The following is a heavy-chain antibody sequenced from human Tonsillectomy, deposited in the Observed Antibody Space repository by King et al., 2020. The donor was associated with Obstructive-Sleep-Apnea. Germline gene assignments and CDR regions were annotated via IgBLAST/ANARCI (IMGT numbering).Heavy chain of an antibody. CDR1: GGTFSSYA. Sequence: QLVQSGAEVKKPGSSVKVSCKASGGTFSSYAISWVRQAPGQGLEWMGGIIPILGIANYAQKFQGRVTITADKSTSTAYMELSSLRSEDTAVYYCAREGYSSGCFDYWGQGPLVTVSS. D-gene: IGHD6-19*01. V-gene: IGHV1-69*04. CDR2: IIPILGIA. CDR3: AREGYSSGCFDY. J-gene: IGHJ4*02.